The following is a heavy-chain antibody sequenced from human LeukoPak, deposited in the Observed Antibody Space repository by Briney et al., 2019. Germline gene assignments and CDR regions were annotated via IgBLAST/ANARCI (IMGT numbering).Heavy chain of an antibody. CDR3: ARDSRGYSYGYVPYNYYYGMDV. V-gene: IGHV4-34*01. CDR2: INHSGST. CDR1: GGSFSGYY. J-gene: IGHJ6*02. D-gene: IGHD5-18*01. Sequence: PSETLSLTCAVYGGSFSGYYWSWIRQPPGKGLEWIGEINHSGSTNYNPSLKSRVTISVDTSKNQFSLKLSSVTAADTAVYYCARDSRGYSYGYVPYNYYYGMDVWGQGTTVTVSS.